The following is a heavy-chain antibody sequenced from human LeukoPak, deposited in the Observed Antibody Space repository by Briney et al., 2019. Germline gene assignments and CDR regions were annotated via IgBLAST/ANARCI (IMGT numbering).Heavy chain of an antibody. J-gene: IGHJ4*02. CDR2: ISFDGSEK. Sequence: GGSLRLSCVTSGFIFSSYGFHWVRQAPGKGLEWVAVISFDGSEKYYADSAKGRFSISTDYSRNTLYLEMNSLRADDTAVYYCVRSQLQYCTTTSCYVFDSWGKGTLVTVSS. CDR1: GFIFSSYG. CDR3: VRSQLQYCTTTSCYVFDS. D-gene: IGHD2-2*01. V-gene: IGHV3-30*19.